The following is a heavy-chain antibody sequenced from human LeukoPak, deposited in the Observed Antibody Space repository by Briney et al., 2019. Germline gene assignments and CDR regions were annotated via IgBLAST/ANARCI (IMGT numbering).Heavy chain of an antibody. V-gene: IGHV5-51*01. CDR3: ARLRGRELSD. Sequence: GESLKISCKGSGYTFTSFWIAWVRQMPGKGLEWMGIIFPADSDTRYSPSFQGQVTISADKSIGTAYLQWSSLKASDTAIYYCARLRGRELSDWGQGTLVTVSS. D-gene: IGHD3-16*02. J-gene: IGHJ4*02. CDR2: IFPADSDT. CDR1: GYTFTSFW.